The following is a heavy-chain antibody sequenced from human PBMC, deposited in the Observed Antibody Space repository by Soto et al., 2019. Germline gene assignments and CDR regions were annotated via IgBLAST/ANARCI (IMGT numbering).Heavy chain of an antibody. D-gene: IGHD3-3*02. Sequence: SETLSLTCTVSGDSISSSNSHWGWTRQPPGKGLEYIGSVYYGGAIFYSGNIYYNPSLKSRVTISVDTSKNQFSLMLSSVTAADTGVYYCVRYDRINMKPYSPEGFHIWGQGTMVTVSS. CDR2: VYYGGAIFYSGNI. V-gene: IGHV4-39*01. CDR1: GDSISSSNSH. J-gene: IGHJ3*02. CDR3: VRYDRINMKPYSPEGFHI.